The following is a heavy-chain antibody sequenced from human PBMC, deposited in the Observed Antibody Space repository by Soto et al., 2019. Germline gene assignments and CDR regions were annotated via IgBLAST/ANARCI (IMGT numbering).Heavy chain of an antibody. CDR1: GYTFTADY. CDR3: VTDREVAYSWFDP. Sequence: QVHLVQSGAEMREPGASVKVSCKASGYTFTADYLHWVRQAPGQGLEWMGRINPKNGDTHYAQKFQGRVSMTRDTSVTTAYLELKRLRSDDTAMYYCVTDREVAYSWFDPWGQGSLVTVSS. V-gene: IGHV1-2*06. CDR2: INPKNGDT. D-gene: IGHD3-16*01. J-gene: IGHJ5*02.